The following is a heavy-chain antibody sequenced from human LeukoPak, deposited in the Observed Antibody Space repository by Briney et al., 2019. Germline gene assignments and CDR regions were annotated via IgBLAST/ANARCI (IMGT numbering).Heavy chain of an antibody. V-gene: IGHV3-30*02. J-gene: IGHJ4*02. D-gene: IGHD3-22*01. Sequence: GGSLRLSCAASGFTFSSYGMHWVRQAPGEGLEWVAFIRYDGSNKYYADSVKGRFTISRDNSKNTLYLQMNSLRAEDTAVYYCAKDLTYYYDSSGFGYWGQGTLVTVSS. CDR1: GFTFSSYG. CDR3: AKDLTYYYDSSGFGY. CDR2: IRYDGSNK.